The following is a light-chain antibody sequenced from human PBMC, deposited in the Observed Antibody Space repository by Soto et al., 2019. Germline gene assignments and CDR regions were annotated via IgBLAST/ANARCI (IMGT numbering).Light chain of an antibody. CDR1: SSDVGGYNS. CDR3: SSYAGSKNLV. CDR2: EVS. V-gene: IGLV2-8*01. J-gene: IGLJ2*01. Sequence: QSVLTQPPSASGSPGQSVTISCTGTSSDVGGYNSVSWYQQHPGKAPKLMIYEVSKRPSGVPDRFSASKSDNTASLTVSGLQAEDEAHYYCSSYAGSKNLVFGGGTQLTVL.